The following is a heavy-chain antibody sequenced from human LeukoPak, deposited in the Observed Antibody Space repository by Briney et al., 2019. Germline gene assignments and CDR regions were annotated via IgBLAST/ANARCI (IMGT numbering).Heavy chain of an antibody. CDR3: ARDIRPYYYDSSGYPTPAKYFDY. D-gene: IGHD3-22*01. J-gene: IGHJ4*02. CDR1: GGTFSSYA. Sequence: GASVKVSCKASGGTFSSYAISWVRQAPGQGLEWMGGIIPIFGTANYAQKFQGRVTITTDESTSTAYVELSSLRSEDTAVYYCARDIRPYYYDSSGYPTPAKYFDYWGQGTLVTVSS. V-gene: IGHV1-69*05. CDR2: IIPIFGTA.